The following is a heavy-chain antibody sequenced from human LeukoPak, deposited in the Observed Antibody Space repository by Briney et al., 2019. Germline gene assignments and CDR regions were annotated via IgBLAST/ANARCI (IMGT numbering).Heavy chain of an antibody. V-gene: IGHV1-8*03. J-gene: IGHJ3*02. CDR3: ARDIGCSLPDAFDI. CDR2: MNPNSGNT. D-gene: IGHD5-12*01. Sequence: ASVKVSCKSSGYTFTIYDINWVRQATGQGLEWMGWMNPNSGNTGYAQKFQGRVTITRNTSISTAYMELSSLRSEDTAVYYCARDIGCSLPDAFDIWGQGTVGTVSS. CDR1: GYTFTIYD.